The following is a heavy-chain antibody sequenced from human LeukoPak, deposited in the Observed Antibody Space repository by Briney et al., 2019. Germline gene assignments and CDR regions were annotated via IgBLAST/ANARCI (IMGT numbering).Heavy chain of an antibody. CDR2: ISAYNGNT. CDR3: ARDFWVVTASDAFDI. CDR1: GYTFTSYG. Sequence: ASVKVSCKASGYTFTSYGISWVRQAPGQGLEWMGWISAYNGNTNYAQKLQGRVTVTTDTSSSTAYMELRSLRSDDTAVYYCARDFWVVTASDAFDIWGQGTMVTVSS. D-gene: IGHD2-21*02. J-gene: IGHJ3*02. V-gene: IGHV1-18*01.